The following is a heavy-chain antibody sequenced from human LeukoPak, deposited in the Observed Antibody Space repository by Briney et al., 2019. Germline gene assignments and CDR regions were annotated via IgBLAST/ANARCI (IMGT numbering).Heavy chain of an antibody. D-gene: IGHD2/OR15-2a*01. V-gene: IGHV1-2*06. Sequence: ASVKVSCKASGYTFTDYYMHWVRQAPGQGLEWVGRINPNSGGTNYAQKFQGRVTMTRDTSISTAYMELTRLTSDDTAVYYCAKAKTIVGTFGFDYWGQGTLVTVPS. J-gene: IGHJ4*02. CDR3: AKAKTIVGTFGFDY. CDR1: GYTFTDYY. CDR2: INPNSGGT.